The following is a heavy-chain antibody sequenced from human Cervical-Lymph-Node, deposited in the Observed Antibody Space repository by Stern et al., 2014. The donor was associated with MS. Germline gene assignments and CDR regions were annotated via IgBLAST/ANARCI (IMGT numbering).Heavy chain of an antibody. D-gene: IGHD2-21*02. CDR3: ARFMEYCGGDCYSFFDY. CDR1: GGTFSSYA. J-gene: IGHJ4*02. V-gene: IGHV1-69*01. CDR2: IIPIFGTA. Sequence: QLVQSGAEVKKPGSSVKVSCKASGGTFSSYAISWVRQAPGQGLEWMGGIIPIFGTANYAQKFQGRVTITADESTSTAYMELSSLRSEDTAVYYCARFMEYCGGDCYSFFDYWGQGTLVTVSS.